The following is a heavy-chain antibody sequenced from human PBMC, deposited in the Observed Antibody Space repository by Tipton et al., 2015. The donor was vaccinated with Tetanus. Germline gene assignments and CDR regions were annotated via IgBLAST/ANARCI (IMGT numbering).Heavy chain of an antibody. J-gene: IGHJ6*02. CDR3: AKDRSGSYYFYYGMDV. Sequence: SLRLSCAASGFTFSNYAMHWVRQAPGKGLEWVAVISYDERKKYFADSVKGRFTITRDNSNNTLSLQMNSLRAEDTALYYCAKDRSGSYYFYYGMDVWGQGTTVTASS. CDR2: ISYDERKK. V-gene: IGHV3-30-3*02. D-gene: IGHD1-26*01. CDR1: GFTFSNYA.